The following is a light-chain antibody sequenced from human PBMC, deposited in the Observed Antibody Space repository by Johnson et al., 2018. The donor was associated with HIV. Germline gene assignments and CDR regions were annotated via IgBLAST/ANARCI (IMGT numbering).Light chain of an antibody. Sequence: QLVLTQPPSVSAAPGQKVTISCSGSSSNIGNNYVSWYRHFPGTAPKLLIYENNKRPSGIPDRFSGSKSGTSATLGITGLHNGDEADDYSVTWDSILSTSVFGTGTKVTVL. CDR2: ENN. V-gene: IGLV1-51*02. CDR1: SSNIGNNY. J-gene: IGLJ1*01. CDR3: VTWDSILSTSV.